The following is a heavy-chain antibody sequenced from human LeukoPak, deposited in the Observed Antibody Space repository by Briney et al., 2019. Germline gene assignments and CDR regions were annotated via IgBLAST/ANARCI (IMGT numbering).Heavy chain of an antibody. CDR3: ARSCGDDCSALDAFDI. J-gene: IGHJ3*02. CDR1: GYSFTSYW. Sequence: GESLKISCKGSGYSFTSYWIGWVRQMPGKGLEWMGIIYPGDSDTRYSPSFQGQVTISADKSISTAYLQWSSLKASDTAMYYCARSCGDDCSALDAFDIWGQGTMVTVSS. V-gene: IGHV5-51*01. D-gene: IGHD2-21*01. CDR2: IYPGDSDT.